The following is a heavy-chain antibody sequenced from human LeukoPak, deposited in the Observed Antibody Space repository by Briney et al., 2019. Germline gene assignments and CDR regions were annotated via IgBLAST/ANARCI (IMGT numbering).Heavy chain of an antibody. D-gene: IGHD6-19*01. Sequence: HPGGSLRLSCAASGFTFSSYGMHWVRQAPGKGLGWVAFIRYDGSNKYYADSVKGRFTISRDNSKNTLYLQMNSLRAEDTAVYYCAKDSSGWDEYFQHWGQGTLVTVSS. CDR2: IRYDGSNK. CDR3: AKDSSGWDEYFQH. V-gene: IGHV3-30*02. CDR1: GFTFSSYG. J-gene: IGHJ1*01.